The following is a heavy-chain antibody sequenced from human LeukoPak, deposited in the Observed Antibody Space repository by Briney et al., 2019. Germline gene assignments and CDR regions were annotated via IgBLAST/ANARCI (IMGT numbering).Heavy chain of an antibody. D-gene: IGHD6-6*01. CDR1: GFTFSSYW. J-gene: IGHJ4*02. Sequence: PGGSLRLSCAASGFTFSSYWMSWVRQAPGKGLEWVANIKQDGSEKYYVDSVKGRFTISRDNAKNSLYLQMNSLRAEDTAVYYCARDSGFNQQLVLPYFDYWGQGTLVTVSS. V-gene: IGHV3-7*01. CDR3: ARDSGFNQQLVLPYFDY. CDR2: IKQDGSEK.